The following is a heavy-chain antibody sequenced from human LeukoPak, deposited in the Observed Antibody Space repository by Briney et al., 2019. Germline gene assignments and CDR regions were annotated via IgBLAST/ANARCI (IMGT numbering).Heavy chain of an antibody. V-gene: IGHV1-46*01. D-gene: IGHD3-10*01. Sequence: GASVKVSCKASGYTFTSYYMHRVRQAPGQGLEWMGIINPSGGSTSYAQKFQGRVTMTRDTSTSTVYMELSSLRSEDTAVYYCARDPAAPTMVRGVEYYYYYGMDVWGQGTTVTVSS. J-gene: IGHJ6*02. CDR1: GYTFTSYY. CDR2: INPSGGST. CDR3: ARDPAAPTMVRGVEYYYYYGMDV.